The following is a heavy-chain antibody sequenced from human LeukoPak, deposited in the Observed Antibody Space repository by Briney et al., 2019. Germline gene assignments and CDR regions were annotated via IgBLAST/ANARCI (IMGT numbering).Heavy chain of an antibody. V-gene: IGHV3-48*03. CDR3: ASPLAPYSSGWPGNY. D-gene: IGHD6-19*01. CDR1: GFTFSSYE. J-gene: IGHJ4*02. Sequence: GGSLRLSCAASGFTFSSYEMNWVRQAPGKGLEWVSYISSSGSTIYYADSVKGRFTISRDNAKNSLYLQMNSLRAEDTAVYYCASPLAPYSSGWPGNYWGQGILVTVSS. CDR2: ISSSGSTI.